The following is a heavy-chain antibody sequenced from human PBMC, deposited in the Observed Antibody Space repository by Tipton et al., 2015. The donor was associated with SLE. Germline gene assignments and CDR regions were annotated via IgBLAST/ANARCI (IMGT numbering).Heavy chain of an antibody. J-gene: IGHJ6*02. CDR1: AFSITSAHY. CDR3: AGHEAFEGPAVGKGLDV. D-gene: IGHD6-19*01. Sequence: TLSLTCAVSAFSITSAHYWGWIRQPPGKGLEWIGSFYHSGNTYYNPSLKSRVTISVDTAKNHFSLKLPSVTAADTAVYYCAGHEAFEGPAVGKGLDVWGQGTTVIVSS. V-gene: IGHV4-38-2*01. CDR2: FYHSGNT.